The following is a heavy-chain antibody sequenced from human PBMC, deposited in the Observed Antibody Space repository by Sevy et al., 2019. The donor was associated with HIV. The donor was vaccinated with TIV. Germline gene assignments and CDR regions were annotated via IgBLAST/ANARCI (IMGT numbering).Heavy chain of an antibody. CDR1: GFIFSNFA. CDR2: TSYDGSHK. D-gene: IGHD1-26*01. Sequence: GSLRLSCTVSGFIFSNFAMHWVRQAPGKGLEWVAVTSYDGSHKYYADSVKGRFTVSSDNSRNILSLEMSSLTRDDTAVYYCARGENDDEFFHYWGQGTLVTVSS. J-gene: IGHJ1*01. V-gene: IGHV3-30*04. CDR3: ARGENDDEFFHY.